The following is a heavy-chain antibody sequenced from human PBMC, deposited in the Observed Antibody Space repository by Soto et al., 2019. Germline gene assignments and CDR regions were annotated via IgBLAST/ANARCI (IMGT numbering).Heavy chain of an antibody. Sequence: GGSLRLSCSAAGLNFGTYDMHWVRQAPGKGLEYVSGISSNGARTYYADSVRARLTISRDNSKNTLYLQMSSLRAEDTAVYYCVTLYSGYWGQGTLVTVPS. CDR1: GLNFGTYD. D-gene: IGHD6-13*01. CDR3: VTLYSGY. J-gene: IGHJ4*02. V-gene: IGHV3-64D*06. CDR2: ISSNGART.